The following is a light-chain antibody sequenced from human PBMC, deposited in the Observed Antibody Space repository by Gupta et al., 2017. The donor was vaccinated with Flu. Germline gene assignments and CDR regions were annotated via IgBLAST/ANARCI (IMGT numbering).Light chain of an antibody. CDR1: QSLVYSDGNTY. CDR2: EVS. CDR3: MKGKRPWT. Sequence: DVVMTQSPLSLPVTLGQPASISCRSSQSLVYSDGNTYLNWFQQRPGQSPRRLIYEVSNRDSGGPDRFSDSGSGTDFTLKSSRGEDEDVGGYYGMKGKRPWTFGQGTKLEIK. J-gene: IGKJ2*02. V-gene: IGKV2-30*01.